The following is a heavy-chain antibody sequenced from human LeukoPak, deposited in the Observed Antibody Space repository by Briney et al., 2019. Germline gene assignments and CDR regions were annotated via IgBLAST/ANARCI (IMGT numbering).Heavy chain of an antibody. J-gene: IGHJ6*03. CDR2: IHYDGSNE. CDR3: ARDTIAAAGPGFYYYMEV. V-gene: IGHV3-30*02. D-gene: IGHD6-13*01. CDR1: GFTFTDYG. Sequence: GGALRLSCVASGFTFTDYGIHWVRQAPGKGLEWVSFIHYDGSNEYYADSVKGRFTVSRDNAKNSLYLQMNSLRAEDTAVYYCARDTIAAAGPGFYYYMEVWGKGTTVTVSS.